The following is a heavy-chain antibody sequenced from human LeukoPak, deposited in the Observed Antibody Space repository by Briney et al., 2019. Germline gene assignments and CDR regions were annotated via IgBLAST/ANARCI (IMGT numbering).Heavy chain of an antibody. CDR2: IYYSGST. Sequence: NSSETLSLTCTVSGGSISSYYWSWIRQPPGKGLEWIGYIYYSGSTNYNPSLKSRVTISVDTSKNQFSLKLSSVTAADTAVYYCARAPGTTFDYWGHGNMVTVSS. V-gene: IGHV4-59*08. CDR1: GGSISSYY. CDR3: ARAPGTTFDY. D-gene: IGHD4-17*01. J-gene: IGHJ4*01.